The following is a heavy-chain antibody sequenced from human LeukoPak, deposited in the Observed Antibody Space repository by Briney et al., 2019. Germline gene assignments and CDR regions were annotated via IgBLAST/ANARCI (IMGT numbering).Heavy chain of an antibody. CDR1: GGTFSSYA. V-gene: IGHV1-69*13. Sequence: SVKVSCKASGGTFSSYAISWVRQAPGQGLEWMGGIIPIFGTAYYAQKFQGRVTITADESTSTAYMELSSLRSEDTAVYYCASIGWEQQNYYFDYWGQGTLVTVSS. D-gene: IGHD1-26*01. J-gene: IGHJ4*02. CDR3: ASIGWEQQNYYFDY. CDR2: IIPIFGTA.